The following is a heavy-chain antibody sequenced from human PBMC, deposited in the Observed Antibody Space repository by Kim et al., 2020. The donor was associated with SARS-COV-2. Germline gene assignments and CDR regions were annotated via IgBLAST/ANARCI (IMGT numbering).Heavy chain of an antibody. V-gene: IGHV3-64D*06. Sequence: GGSLRLSCSASGFTFNTYAMHWVRQAPGRGLEYVSAITSYGDTTYYADSVKGRFTISRDNSKNTLFLQMSSLRAEDTALYYCVKDLAGSGSHWGQGTLLTVSS. CDR1: GFTFNTYA. CDR3: VKDLAGSGSH. D-gene: IGHD3-10*01. J-gene: IGHJ4*02. CDR2: ITSYGDTT.